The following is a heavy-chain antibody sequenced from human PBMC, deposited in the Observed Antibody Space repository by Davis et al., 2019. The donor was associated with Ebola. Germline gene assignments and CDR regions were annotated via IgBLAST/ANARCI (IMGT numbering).Heavy chain of an antibody. J-gene: IGHJ6*02. D-gene: IGHD3-3*01. CDR3: ARDQETYYDFWSGNYTSYYGMEV. Sequence: GESLKISCAASGFTFDDYAMHWVRQAPGKGLECVSLISGDGGTTYYADSVKGRFTISRDNSNNLLYLQMNSLRAEATAVYYCARDQETYYDFWSGNYTSYYGMEVWGQGTTVTVSS. V-gene: IGHV3-43*02. CDR1: GFTFDDYA. CDR2: ISGDGGTT.